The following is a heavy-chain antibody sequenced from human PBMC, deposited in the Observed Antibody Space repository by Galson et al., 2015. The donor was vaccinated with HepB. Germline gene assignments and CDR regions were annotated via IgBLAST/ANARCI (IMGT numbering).Heavy chain of an antibody. CDR3: ARDRGYCSGASCYSCDY. V-gene: IGHV1-18*01. Sequence: SVKVSCKASGYTFPDKGINWVRQAPGQGLEWMGWISAFNGNTNYAQKFQGRVTMTTTTSTNTAYMELRSLRSDDTAVYYCARDRGYCSGASCYSCDYGGQGTLVTVSS. CDR1: GYTFPDKG. D-gene: IGHD2-15*01. CDR2: ISAFNGNT. J-gene: IGHJ4*02.